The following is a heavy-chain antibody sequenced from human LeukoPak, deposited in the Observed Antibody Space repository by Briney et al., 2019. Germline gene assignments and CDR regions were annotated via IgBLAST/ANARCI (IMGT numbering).Heavy chain of an antibody. CDR2: INHSGST. D-gene: IGHD3-10*01. CDR3: ARISMVRGVHFDY. V-gene: IGHV4-34*01. Sequence: SETLSLTCAVYGGSFSGYYWSWIRQPPGKGLEWIGEINHSGSTNYNPSLKSRVTISVDTSKNQFSLKQSSVTAADTAVYYCARISMVRGVHFDYWGQGTLVTVSS. CDR1: GGSFSGYY. J-gene: IGHJ4*02.